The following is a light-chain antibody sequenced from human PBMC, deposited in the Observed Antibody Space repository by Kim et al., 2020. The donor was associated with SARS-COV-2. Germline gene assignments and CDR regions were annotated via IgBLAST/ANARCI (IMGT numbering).Light chain of an antibody. J-gene: IGLJ3*02. CDR2: GKN. CDR3: NSRDSSGNYWV. CDR1: SLRSYY. Sequence: LGQTVRITCQGDSLRSYYASWYQQKPGQAPVLVIYGKNNRPSGIPDRFSGSSSGNTASLTITGAQAEDEADYYCNSRDSSGNYWVFGGGTQLTVL. V-gene: IGLV3-19*01.